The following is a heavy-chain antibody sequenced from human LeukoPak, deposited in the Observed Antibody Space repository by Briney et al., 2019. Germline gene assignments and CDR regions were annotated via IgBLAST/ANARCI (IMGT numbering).Heavy chain of an antibody. D-gene: IGHD3-3*01. CDR3: ATQLRFLEWLIHFDY. Sequence: SETLSLTCAVYGGSFSGYYWSWIRQPPGKGLEWIGEINHSGSTNYNPSLKSRVTISVDTSKNQFSLKLSSVTAADTAVYYCATQLRFLEWLIHFDYWGQGTLVTVSS. V-gene: IGHV4-34*01. J-gene: IGHJ4*02. CDR2: INHSGST. CDR1: GGSFSGYY.